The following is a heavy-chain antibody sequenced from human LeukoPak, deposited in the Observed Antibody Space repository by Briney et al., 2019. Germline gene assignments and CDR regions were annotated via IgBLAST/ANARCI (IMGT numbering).Heavy chain of an antibody. V-gene: IGHV3-11*01. Sequence: GGSLRLSCAAPGFTFSDYYLSWIRQAPGKGLEWVSYISTAGTTIYYADSVKGRFTVSRDNAEKSLYLQMHSPRADDTAVYYCAKDRATYYYDSSGLFDYWGQGTLVTVSS. CDR3: AKDRATYYYDSSGLFDY. J-gene: IGHJ4*02. D-gene: IGHD3-22*01. CDR2: ISTAGTTI. CDR1: GFTFSDYY.